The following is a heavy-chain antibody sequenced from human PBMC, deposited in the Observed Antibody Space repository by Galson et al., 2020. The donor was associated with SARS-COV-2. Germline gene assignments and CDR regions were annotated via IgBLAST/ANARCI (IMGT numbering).Heavy chain of an antibody. CDR1: GGSISSSSYY. CDR2: IYYSGST. Sequence: ETSETLSLTCTVSGGSISSSSYYWGWIRQPPGKGLEWIGSIYYSGSTYYNPSLKSRVTISVDTSKNQFSRKLSSVTAADTAVYYCAGSYYDFWSGPPDYGMDVWGQGTTVTVSS. D-gene: IGHD3-3*01. CDR3: AGSYYDFWSGPPDYGMDV. V-gene: IGHV4-39*01. J-gene: IGHJ6*02.